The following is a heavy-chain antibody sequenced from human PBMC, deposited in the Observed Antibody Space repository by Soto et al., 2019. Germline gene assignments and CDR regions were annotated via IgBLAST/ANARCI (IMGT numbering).Heavy chain of an antibody. V-gene: IGHV1-46*01. J-gene: IGHJ6*02. CDR3: ARELPTYYDFWSGYGYYYYGMDV. Sequence: ASVKVSCKASGYTFTSYYMHWVRQAPGQGLEWMGIINPSGGSTSYAQKFQGRVTMTRDTSTSTVYMELSSLRSEDTAVYYCARELPTYYDFWSGYGYYYYGMDVWGQGTTVTVS. CDR2: INPSGGST. D-gene: IGHD3-3*01. CDR1: GYTFTSYY.